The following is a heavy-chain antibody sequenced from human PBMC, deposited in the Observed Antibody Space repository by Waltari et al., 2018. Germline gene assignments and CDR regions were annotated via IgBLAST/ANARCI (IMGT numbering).Heavy chain of an antibody. CDR3: AKTTGLYYFDY. Sequence: EVQLLESGGGLVQPGGSLRFSCAASGFTFSSYAMSWVRQAPGKGLEWVSAISGSGGSTYYADYVKGRFTISRDNSKNTLYLQMSSLRAEDTAVYYCAKTTGLYYFDYWGQGTLVIVSS. CDR1: GFTFSSYA. CDR2: ISGSGGST. J-gene: IGHJ4*02. D-gene: IGHD2-8*02. V-gene: IGHV3-23*01.